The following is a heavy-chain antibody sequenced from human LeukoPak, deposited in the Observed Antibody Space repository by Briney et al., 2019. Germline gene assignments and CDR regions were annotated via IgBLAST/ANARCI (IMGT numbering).Heavy chain of an antibody. Sequence: PGRSLRLSCAASGFTFSSYGMHWVRQAPGKGLEWVAVISYDGSNKYYADSVKGRFTISRDNSKNTLYLQMNSLGAEDTAVYYCVGSYYFNYFDYWGQGTLVTVSS. CDR3: VGSYYFNYFDY. CDR1: GFTFSSYG. J-gene: IGHJ4*02. CDR2: ISYDGSNK. V-gene: IGHV3-30*03. D-gene: IGHD1-26*01.